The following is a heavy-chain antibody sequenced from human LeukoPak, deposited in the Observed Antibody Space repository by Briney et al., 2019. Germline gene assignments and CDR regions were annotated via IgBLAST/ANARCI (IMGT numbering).Heavy chain of an antibody. D-gene: IGHD4-17*01. CDR2: IGTAGDT. J-gene: IGHJ2*01. Sequence: GGSLRLSWAASGFTFSSYDMHWVRQPTGNGLEWVSGIGTAGDTYYLGSVKGRFTISRENAKNSLYLQMNSLRAGDTAVYYCVRGGDLRAGWFDLWGRGNLVSVSS. CDR3: VRGGDLRAGWFDL. CDR1: GFTFSSYD. V-gene: IGHV3-13*01.